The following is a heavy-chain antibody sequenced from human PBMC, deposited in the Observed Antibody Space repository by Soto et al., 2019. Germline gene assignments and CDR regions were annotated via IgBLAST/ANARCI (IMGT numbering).Heavy chain of an antibody. CDR2: ISGSSGTI. J-gene: IGHJ4*02. D-gene: IGHD6-19*01. CDR1: GFTFSSFG. Sequence: GGSLRLSCVVSGFTFSSFGMNWVRQAPGKGLEWISYISGSSGTIYYVDSVKGRFTISRDNAKNSLYLQMNGLRDEDTAVYYCARGGYSTAWSVNYWGQGTLVTVSS. V-gene: IGHV3-48*02. CDR3: ARGGYSTAWSVNY.